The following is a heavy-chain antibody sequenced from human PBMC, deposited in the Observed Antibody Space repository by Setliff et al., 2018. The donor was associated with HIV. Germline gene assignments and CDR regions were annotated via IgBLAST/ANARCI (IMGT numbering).Heavy chain of an antibody. Sequence: PSETLSLTCTVSGGSMSSHYWSWIRQPPGKGLEWIANIYHNGNTHYNPSVKSRVTISVDTSKNQLSLKLRSVTAADTAVYYCARRPPYWGFDFWGQGTLVTVSS. D-gene: IGHD3-16*01. V-gene: IGHV4-59*08. CDR1: GGSMSSHY. J-gene: IGHJ4*02. CDR3: ARRPPYWGFDF. CDR2: IYHNGNT.